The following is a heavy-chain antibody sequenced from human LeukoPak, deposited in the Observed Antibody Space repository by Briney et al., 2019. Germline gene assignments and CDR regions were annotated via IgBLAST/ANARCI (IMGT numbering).Heavy chain of an antibody. V-gene: IGHV4-30-2*01. CDR1: GGSISSGGYS. D-gene: IGHD3-22*01. Sequence: SETLSLTCAVSGGSISSGGYSWSWIRQPPGKGLEWIGYIYHSGSTYYNPSLKSRVTISVDRSKNQFSLKLSSVTAADTAVYYCTRRDTSGYYYYWGQGTLVTVSS. CDR3: TRRDTSGYYYY. CDR2: IYHSGST. J-gene: IGHJ4*02.